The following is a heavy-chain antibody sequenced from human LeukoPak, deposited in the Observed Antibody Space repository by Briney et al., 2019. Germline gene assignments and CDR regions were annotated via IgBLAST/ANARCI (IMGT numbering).Heavy chain of an antibody. CDR3: ARGVGNMIVFRSHDWYFDL. Sequence: KPSETLSLTCTVSGGSISSYYWSWIRQPAGKGLEWIGRIYTSGSTNYNPSLKSRVTMSVVTSKNQFSLKLSSVTAADTAVYYCARGVGNMIVFRSHDWYFDLWDRGTLVTVSS. CDR2: IYTSGST. CDR1: GGSISSYY. D-gene: IGHD3-22*01. J-gene: IGHJ2*01. V-gene: IGHV4-4*07.